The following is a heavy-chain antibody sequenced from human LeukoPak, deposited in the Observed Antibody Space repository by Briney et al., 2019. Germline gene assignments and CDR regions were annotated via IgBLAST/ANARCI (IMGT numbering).Heavy chain of an antibody. CDR2: IIPILGIA. J-gene: IGHJ6*02. V-gene: IGHV1-69*04. CDR1: GYTFTSYA. Sequence: SVKVSCKASGYTFTSYAISWVRQAPGQGLEWMGRIIPILGIANYAQKFQGRVTITADKSTSTAYMELSSLRSEDTAVYYCARVVLWFGELLSSYYYYGMDVWGQGTTVTVSS. D-gene: IGHD3-10*01. CDR3: ARVVLWFGELLSSYYYYGMDV.